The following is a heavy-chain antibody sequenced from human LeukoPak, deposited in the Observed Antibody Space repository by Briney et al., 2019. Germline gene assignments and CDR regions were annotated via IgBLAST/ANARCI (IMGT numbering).Heavy chain of an antibody. J-gene: IGHJ2*01. V-gene: IGHV3-21*01. Sequence: GGSLRLSCAASGFIFSSYAMNWVRQAPGKGLEWVSSITRQSTYIYYADSMKGRFTISRDSAKNSLYLQMNSLRADDTAVYYCARAPSGENYFPWYFDLWGRGTLVTVSS. CDR2: ITRQSTYI. CDR1: GFIFSSYA. CDR3: ARAPSGENYFPWYFDL. D-gene: IGHD2/OR15-2a*01.